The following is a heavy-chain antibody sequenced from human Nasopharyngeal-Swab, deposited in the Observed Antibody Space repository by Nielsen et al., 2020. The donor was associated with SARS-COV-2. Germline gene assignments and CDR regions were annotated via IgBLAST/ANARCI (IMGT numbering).Heavy chain of an antibody. CDR2: FDPEDGET. Sequence: ASVTVSCKVSGYTLTELSMHWVRQAPGKGLEWMGGFDPEDGETIYAQKFQGRVTMTEDTSTDTAYMELSSLRSEDTAVYYCATATVVAATTTSINLHYYYYGMDVWGQGTTVTVSS. CDR1: GYTLTELS. D-gene: IGHD2-15*01. CDR3: ATATVVAATTTSINLHYYYYGMDV. J-gene: IGHJ6*02. V-gene: IGHV1-24*01.